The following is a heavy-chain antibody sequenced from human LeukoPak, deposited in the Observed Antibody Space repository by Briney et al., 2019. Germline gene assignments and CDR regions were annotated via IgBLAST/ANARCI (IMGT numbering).Heavy chain of an antibody. CDR2: IYYSGST. V-gene: IGHV4-59*08. CDR3: ARRGIAVAGPFDY. CDR1: GGSISSYY. Sequence: SGTLSLTCTVSGGSISSYYWSWIRQPPGKGLEWIGYIYYSGSTNYKPSLKSRATISVDTSKNQFSLKLSSVTAADTAVYYCARRGIAVAGPFDYWGQGTLVTVSS. D-gene: IGHD6-19*01. J-gene: IGHJ4*02.